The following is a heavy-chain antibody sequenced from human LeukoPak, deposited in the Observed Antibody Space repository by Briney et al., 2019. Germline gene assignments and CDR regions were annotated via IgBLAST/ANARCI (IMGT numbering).Heavy chain of an antibody. V-gene: IGHV3-30-3*01. CDR2: ISYDGGNK. J-gene: IGHJ4*02. Sequence: GRSLRLSCTASGFTLSRYAMNWVRQAPGKGLEWVAVISYDGGNKYYADSVKGRFTISRDNSKNTLYLQMNSLRAEDTALYYCGRVRISSGSDYGYYFDYWGQGTLVTVSS. D-gene: IGHD1-26*01. CDR1: GFTLSRYA. CDR3: GRVRISSGSDYGYYFDY.